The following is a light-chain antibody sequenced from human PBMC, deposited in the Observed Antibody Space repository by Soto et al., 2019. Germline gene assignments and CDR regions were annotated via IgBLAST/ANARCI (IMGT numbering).Light chain of an antibody. CDR1: QSVIRY. V-gene: IGKV3-20*01. CDR2: GAS. Sequence: GLTQSPATLSLSTGERATLSCRASQSVIRYLAWYQQKPGQAPRFLIYGASSRATGIPDRFSGSGSGTDFTLTISRLEPEDFAVYYCQQYGSSPTTFGQGTKVDIK. CDR3: QQYGSSPTT. J-gene: IGKJ1*01.